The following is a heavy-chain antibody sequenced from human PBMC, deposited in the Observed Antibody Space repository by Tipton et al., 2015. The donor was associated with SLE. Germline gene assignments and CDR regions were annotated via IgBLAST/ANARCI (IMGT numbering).Heavy chain of an antibody. Sequence: RSLRLSCAASGFTFSSYGMHWVRQAPGKGLEWVAVISYDGSNKYYADSVKGRFTISRDNSKNTLYLQMNSLRAEDTAVYYCAKDVGAIRFLEWLLPSAFDIWGQGTMVTVAS. V-gene: IGHV3-30*18. CDR3: AKDVGAIRFLEWLLPSAFDI. CDR1: GFTFSSYG. D-gene: IGHD3-3*01. J-gene: IGHJ3*02. CDR2: ISYDGSNK.